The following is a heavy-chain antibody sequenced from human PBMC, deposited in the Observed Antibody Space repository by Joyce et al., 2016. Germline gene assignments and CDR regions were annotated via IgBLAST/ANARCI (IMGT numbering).Heavy chain of an antibody. V-gene: IGHV3-53*01. J-gene: IGHJ2*01. D-gene: IGHD3/OR15-3a*01. CDR1: GFTVSSNY. CDR3: ARVRTGLNWCFDL. Sequence: EVQLVESGGGLIQPGGSLRLSCAASGFTVSSNYMSGVRQAPGKGLEWVSVFYTGGDPFYADSVRGRFTISRDTSKNTLYLEMNSLRVDDTAVYYCARVRTGLNWCFDLWGRGTLVTVSS. CDR2: FYTGGDP.